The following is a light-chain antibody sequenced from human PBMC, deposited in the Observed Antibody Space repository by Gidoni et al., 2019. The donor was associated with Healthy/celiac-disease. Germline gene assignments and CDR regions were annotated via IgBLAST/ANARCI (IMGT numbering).Light chain of an antibody. CDR3: QQYGSSPSLT. V-gene: IGKV3-20*01. Sequence: EIVLTQSPGTLSLSPGERATLSCRASQSVSSSYLAWYQQKPGQAPRLLIYGASSRATGIPYRFSGSGSGTDFTLTISRLEPEDFAMYYCQQYGSSPSLTFGGGTKVEIK. J-gene: IGKJ4*01. CDR1: QSVSSSY. CDR2: GAS.